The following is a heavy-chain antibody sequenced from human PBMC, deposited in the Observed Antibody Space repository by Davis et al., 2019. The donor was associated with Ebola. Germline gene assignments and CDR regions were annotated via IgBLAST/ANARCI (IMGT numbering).Heavy chain of an antibody. CDR3: AKDTGGSRLGPGGMDV. Sequence: PGGSLRLSCAASGFTFSSYWMHWVRQTPGKGLEWVAFIRHDGSNKYYPDSVKGRFTISRDNSKNTLSLQMNSLRAEDTAVYYCAKDTGGSRLGPGGMDVWGQGTTVTVSS. D-gene: IGHD2-15*01. J-gene: IGHJ6*02. CDR1: GFTFSSYW. CDR2: IRHDGSNK. V-gene: IGHV3-30*02.